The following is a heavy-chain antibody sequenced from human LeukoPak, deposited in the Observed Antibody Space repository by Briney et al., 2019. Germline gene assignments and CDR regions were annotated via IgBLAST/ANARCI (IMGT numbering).Heavy chain of an antibody. CDR1: GGSISSGGYS. D-gene: IGHD6-13*01. Sequence: PSETLSLTCAVSGGSISSGGYSWNWVRQAPGKGLEWVSYISSRGTTKHYADSVKGRFTISRDNAKNALYLQMNSLRVEDTAVYYCANFEPGYTSSWYAEFWGQGTLVTVSS. J-gene: IGHJ4*02. V-gene: IGHV3-48*01. CDR3: ANFEPGYTSSWYAEF. CDR2: ISSRGTTK.